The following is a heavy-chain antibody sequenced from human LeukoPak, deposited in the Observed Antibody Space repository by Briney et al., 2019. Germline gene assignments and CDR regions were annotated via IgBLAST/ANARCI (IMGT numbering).Heavy chain of an antibody. CDR3: ARDLGPSRGFDY. J-gene: IGHJ4*02. Sequence: TSETLSLTCTVSGGSISGDHWNWIRQPPGKGLEWIGYVFYTGSTTYNPSLKSRLTISVDTSKSQFSLKLNSVTAADTAVYYCARDLGPSRGFDYWGRGTLVTVSS. CDR1: GGSISGDH. D-gene: IGHD3-10*01. V-gene: IGHV4-59*01. CDR2: VFYTGST.